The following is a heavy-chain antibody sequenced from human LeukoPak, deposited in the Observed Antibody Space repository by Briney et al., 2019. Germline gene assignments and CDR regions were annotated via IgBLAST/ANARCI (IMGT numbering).Heavy chain of an antibody. J-gene: IGHJ6*03. CDR1: GFTFSSYW. V-gene: IGHV3-7*01. CDR2: IKQDGGEK. D-gene: IGHD4-17*01. CDR3: ARETTVTTRDYYYYMDV. Sequence: GGSLRLSCAASGFTFSSYWMSWVRQAPGKGLEWVANIKQDGGEKYYVDSVKGRFTISRDNAKNSLYLQMNSLRAEDTAVYYCARETTVTTRDYYYYMDVWGKGTTVTVSS.